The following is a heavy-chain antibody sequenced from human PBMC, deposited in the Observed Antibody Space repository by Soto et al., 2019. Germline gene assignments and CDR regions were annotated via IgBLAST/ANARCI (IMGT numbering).Heavy chain of an antibody. D-gene: IGHD3-10*01. CDR3: ARDSGFLNWFDP. CDR1: GGSISSGDYY. Sequence: SETLSLTCTVSGGSISSGDYYWSWIRQPPGKGLEWIGYIYYSGSTYYNPSLKSRVTISVDTSKNQFSLKLSSVTAADTAVYYCARDSGFLNWFDPRGQGTLVTVSS. CDR2: IYYSGST. J-gene: IGHJ5*02. V-gene: IGHV4-30-4*01.